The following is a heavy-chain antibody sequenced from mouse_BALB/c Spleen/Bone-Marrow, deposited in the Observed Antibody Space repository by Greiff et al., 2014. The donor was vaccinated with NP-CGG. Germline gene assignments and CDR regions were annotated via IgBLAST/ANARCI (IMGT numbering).Heavy chain of an antibody. Sequence: EVQVVESGGGLVKPGGSLKLSCAASGFTFSNYAMSWVRQTPEKRLEWVAFISSGGSYTYYPDSVKGRFTISRDNAKTILYLQMSSLRSEDTAMYYCARQDGFDYWGQGTTLTVSS. J-gene: IGHJ2*01. CDR1: GFTFSNYA. D-gene: IGHD2-3*01. CDR2: ISSGGSYT. CDR3: ARQDGFDY. V-gene: IGHV5-9-3*01.